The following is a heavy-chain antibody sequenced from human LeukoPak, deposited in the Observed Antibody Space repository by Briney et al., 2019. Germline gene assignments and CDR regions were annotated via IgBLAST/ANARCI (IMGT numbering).Heavy chain of an antibody. CDR2: ILYDGSNI. CDR3: ARVKVAVAGIGWFDP. D-gene: IGHD6-13*01. J-gene: IGHJ5*02. CDR1: GFTFSTYG. V-gene: IGHV3-30*03. Sequence: PGRSLRLSCAASGFTFSTYGMHWVRQAPGKGPEWVAFILYDGSNIYYADSVKGRFTISRDNSKNTLYLQMNSLRAEDTAVYYCARVKVAVAGIGWFDPWGQGSLVTVSS.